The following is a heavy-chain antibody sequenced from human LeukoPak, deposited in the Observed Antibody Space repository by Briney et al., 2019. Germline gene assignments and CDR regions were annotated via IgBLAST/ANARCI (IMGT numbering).Heavy chain of an antibody. D-gene: IGHD2-2*01. Sequence: PGGSLRLSCAASGFTFSSYAMSWVRQAPGKGLEWVSAISGSGGSTYYADSAKGRFTISRDNSKNTLYLQMNSLRAEDTAVYYCAKWDSIVVVPAASDYWGQGTLVTVSS. J-gene: IGHJ4*02. CDR3: AKWDSIVVVPAASDY. V-gene: IGHV3-23*01. CDR2: ISGSGGST. CDR1: GFTFSSYA.